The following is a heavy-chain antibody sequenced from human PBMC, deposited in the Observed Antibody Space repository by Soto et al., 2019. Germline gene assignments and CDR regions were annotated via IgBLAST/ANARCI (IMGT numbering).Heavy chain of an antibody. D-gene: IGHD1-26*01. CDR3: AANLGGVPYGMDV. CDR1: GYSSTSYW. J-gene: IGHJ6*02. Sequence: EALKLSCEGSGYSSTSYWIGWVRQMPGKGLEWMGIIYPGDSDTRYSPSFQGQVTISADKSISTAYLQWSSLKASDTAMYYCAANLGGVPYGMDVWGQGTTVTVSS. CDR2: IYPGDSDT. V-gene: IGHV5-51*01.